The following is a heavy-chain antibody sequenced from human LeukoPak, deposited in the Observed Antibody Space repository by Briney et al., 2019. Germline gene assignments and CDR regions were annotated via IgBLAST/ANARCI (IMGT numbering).Heavy chain of an antibody. CDR3: ASGVTYDFWSGYYTGIRWFDP. CDR2: MNPNSGNT. CDR1: GYTFTSYD. V-gene: IGHV1-8*01. J-gene: IGHJ5*02. D-gene: IGHD3-3*01. Sequence: GASVKVSCKASGYTFTSYDINWVRQATGQGLEWMGWMNPNSGNTGYAQKFQGRVTMTRNTSISTAYMELSSLRSADTAVYYCASGVTYDFWSGYYTGIRWFDPWGQGTLVTVSS.